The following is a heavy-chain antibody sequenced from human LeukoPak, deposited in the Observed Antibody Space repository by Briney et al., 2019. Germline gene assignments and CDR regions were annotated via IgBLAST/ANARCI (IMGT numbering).Heavy chain of an antibody. D-gene: IGHD2-2*01. CDR3: VSFYETY. CDR1: GNYW. CDR2: INGDGSWT. J-gene: IGHJ4*02. V-gene: IGHV3-74*01. Sequence: PGGSLRLSCAASGNYWMHWVRQAPGKGLVWVSHINGDGSWTTYADSVKGRFTISKDNAKNTVYLLMNNLRAEDTAVYYCVSFYETYWGRGTLVTVSS.